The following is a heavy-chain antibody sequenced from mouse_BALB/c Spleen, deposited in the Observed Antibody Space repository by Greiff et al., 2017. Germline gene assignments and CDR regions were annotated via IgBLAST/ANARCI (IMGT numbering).Heavy chain of an antibody. Sequence: VKLVESGPGLVQPSQSLSITCTVSGFSLTSYGVHWVRQSPGKGLEWLGVTWSGGSTDYNAAFISRLSISKDNSKSQVFFKMNSLQADDTAIYYCARNWNYGRSYYYAMDYWGQGTSVTVSS. D-gene: IGHD1-2*01. CDR1: GFSLTSYG. CDR2: TWSGGST. J-gene: IGHJ4*01. CDR3: ARNWNYGRSYYYAMDY. V-gene: IGHV2-4-1*01.